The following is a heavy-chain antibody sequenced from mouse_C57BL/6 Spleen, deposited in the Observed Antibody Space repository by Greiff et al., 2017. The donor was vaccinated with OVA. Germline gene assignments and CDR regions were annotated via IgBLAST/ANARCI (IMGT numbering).Heavy chain of an antibody. D-gene: IGHD2-4*01. CDR1: GFTFSSYA. Sequence: EAKLEESGEGLVKPGGSLKLSCAASGFTFSSYAMSLVRQTPEKRLEWVAYISSGGDYIYYADTVKGRFTSSRNNASNTLYLQMSSLKSEDTAMYYGSRVRYYDYDDYWGQGTPVTVSA. CDR2: ISSGGDYI. CDR3: SRVRYYDYDDY. V-gene: IGHV5S21*01. J-gene: IGHJ3*01.